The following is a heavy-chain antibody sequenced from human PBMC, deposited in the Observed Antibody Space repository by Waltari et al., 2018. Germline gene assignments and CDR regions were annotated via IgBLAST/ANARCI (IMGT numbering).Heavy chain of an antibody. CDR3: AKGYNYCFDF. D-gene: IGHD5-12*01. Sequence: QVQMVESGGGVVQPGGSLRLSCKTSGLSFNRDEGVDWVRQGPGRGLELGAFFRSDETKGAYADSVRGRFTISRDSSKNTVYLQMDSLRPEDTAVYYCAKGYNYCFDFWGQGTLVTVSS. CDR2: FRSDETKG. J-gene: IGHJ4*02. V-gene: IGHV3-30*02. CDR1: GLSFNRDEG.